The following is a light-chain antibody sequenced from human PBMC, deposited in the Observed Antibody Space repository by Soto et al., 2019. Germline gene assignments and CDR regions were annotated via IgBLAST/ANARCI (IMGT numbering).Light chain of an antibody. CDR2: AAS. J-gene: IGKJ5*01. CDR1: QSISVN. CDR3: QQNDNWPPIT. Sequence: IVLTQSPATLSLSPGERATLSCRASQSISVNLVWYQHTPGQAPRLLIYAASTRATGIPARFSGSGSGTEFTLTISSLQSEDFAVYYCQQNDNWPPITFGQGTRLDIK. V-gene: IGKV3-15*01.